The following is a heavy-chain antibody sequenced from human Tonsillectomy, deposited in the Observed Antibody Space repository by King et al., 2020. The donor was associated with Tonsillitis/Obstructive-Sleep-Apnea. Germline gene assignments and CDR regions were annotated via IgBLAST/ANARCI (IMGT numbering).Heavy chain of an antibody. D-gene: IGHD2-2*01. CDR2: IDPSDSYT. J-gene: IGHJ6*03. Sequence: VQLVESGAEVKKPGESLTISCKGSGYSFTSYWITWVRQMPGKGLEWMGRIDPSDSYTNYSPSFQGHVTISADKSTSTAYLQWSSLKASDTAMYYCATSFTLPAYYYMDVWGKGTTVTVSS. CDR1: GYSFTSYW. CDR3: ATSFTLPAYYYMDV. V-gene: IGHV5-10-1*01.